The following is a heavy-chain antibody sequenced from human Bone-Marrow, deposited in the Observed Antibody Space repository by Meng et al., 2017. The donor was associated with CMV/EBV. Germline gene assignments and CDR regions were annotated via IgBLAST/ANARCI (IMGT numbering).Heavy chain of an antibody. CDR3: ARDVSPRSSAYFAIYYFYALDV. CDR1: GFTFSSYS. J-gene: IGHJ6*02. Sequence: GESLKISCAASGFTFSSYSMNWVRQAPGKGLEWVSSISSSGTYIYYADSVKGRFTISRDNAQNSLYLQMNSLRAEDTAVYYCARDVSPRSSAYFAIYYFYALDVWGQGITVTVSS. V-gene: IGHV3-21*01. CDR2: ISSSGTYI. D-gene: IGHD2-21*01.